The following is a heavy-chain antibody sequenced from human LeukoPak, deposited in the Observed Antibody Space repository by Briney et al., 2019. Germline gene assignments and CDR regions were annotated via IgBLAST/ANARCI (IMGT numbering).Heavy chain of an antibody. J-gene: IGHJ4*02. V-gene: IGHV4-4*07. CDR1: GGSISSYY. D-gene: IGHD3-22*01. CDR3: ARDPSIDTADYGIYYDSSGLLDY. CDR2: IYTSGST. Sequence: SETLSLTCTVSGGSISSYYWSWIRQPAGKGLEWIGHIYTSGSTNYNPSLKSRVTMSVDTSKNQFSLKVSSVTAADTAVYYCARDPSIDTADYGIYYDSSGLLDYWGQGTLVTVSS.